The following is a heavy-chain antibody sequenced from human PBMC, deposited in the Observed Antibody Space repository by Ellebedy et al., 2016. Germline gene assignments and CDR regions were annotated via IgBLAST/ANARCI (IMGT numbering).Heavy chain of an antibody. J-gene: IGHJ4*02. CDR2: INTNTGNP. Sequence: ASVKVSXXASGYTFTSYAMNWVRQAPGQGLEWMGWINTNTGNPTYAQGFTGRFVFSLDTSVSTAYLQICSLKAEDTAVYYCAREPKISCGGDCYPIHFDYWGQGTLVTVSS. CDR1: GYTFTSYA. D-gene: IGHD2-21*01. CDR3: AREPKISCGGDCYPIHFDY. V-gene: IGHV7-4-1*01.